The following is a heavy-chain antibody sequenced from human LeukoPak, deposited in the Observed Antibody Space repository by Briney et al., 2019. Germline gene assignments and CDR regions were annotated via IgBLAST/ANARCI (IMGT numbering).Heavy chain of an antibody. CDR3: ARVVKYSNGWFDY. V-gene: IGHV3-7*01. CDR2: IKEDGRGQ. D-gene: IGHD6-19*01. CDR1: GFTFSIDW. Sequence: GGSLRLSCAASGFTFSIDWMSWVRQAPGKGLEWVAYIKEDGRGQFYVDSVKGRFTISRANAKNSVYLQMNSLRAEDTAVYYCARVVKYSNGWFDYWGQGTLVTVSS. J-gene: IGHJ4*02.